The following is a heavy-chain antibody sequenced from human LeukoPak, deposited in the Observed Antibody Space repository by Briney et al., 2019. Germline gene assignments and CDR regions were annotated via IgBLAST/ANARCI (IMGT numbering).Heavy chain of an antibody. CDR3: ARWGPSPSDY. J-gene: IGHJ4*02. V-gene: IGHV1-18*01. D-gene: IGHD3-16*01. CDR2: ISAYNGNT. CDR1: GYIFINHG. Sequence: GASVTVSCKASGYIFINHGIAWVRQAPGQGLEYMGWISAYNGNTDYAQNLQGRVTMTTDTPTTTAYMELRSLTSDDTAVYYCARWGPSPSDYWGQGTLVTVSS.